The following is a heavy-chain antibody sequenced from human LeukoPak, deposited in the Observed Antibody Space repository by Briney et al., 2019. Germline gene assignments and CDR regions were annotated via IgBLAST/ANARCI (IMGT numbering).Heavy chain of an antibody. V-gene: IGHV4-59*01. Sequence: SETLSLTCTVSGGSISSYYWSWIRQPPGEGLEWIGYIDVVRSTDSSPSLKSRVAMSVDTSKNQFFLKLTSVTAADTAVYYCARGYFWSGYLSWFDPWGQGTLVSLYS. D-gene: IGHD3-3*01. J-gene: IGHJ5*02. CDR2: IDVVRST. CDR3: ARGYFWSGYLSWFDP. CDR1: GGSISSYY.